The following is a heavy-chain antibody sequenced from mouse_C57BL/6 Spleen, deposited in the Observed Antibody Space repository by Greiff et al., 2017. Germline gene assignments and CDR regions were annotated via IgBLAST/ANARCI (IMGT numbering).Heavy chain of an antibody. CDR2: IDPSDSET. J-gene: IGHJ2*01. CDR3: ARSEDLLYYYGSSSYYFDY. CDR1: GYTFTSYW. Sequence: QVQLQQSGAELVRPGSSVKLSCKASGYTFTSYWMHWVKQRPIQGLEWIGNIDPSDSETHYNQKFKDKATLTVDKSSSTAYMQLSSLTSEDSAVYYCARSEDLLYYYGSSSYYFDYWGQGTTLTVSS. V-gene: IGHV1-52*01. D-gene: IGHD1-1*01.